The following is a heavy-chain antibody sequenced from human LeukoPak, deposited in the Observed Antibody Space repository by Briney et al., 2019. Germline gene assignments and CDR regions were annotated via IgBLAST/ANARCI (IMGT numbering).Heavy chain of an antibody. V-gene: IGHV3-30*02. D-gene: IGHD2/OR15-2a*01. Sequence: GGSLRLSCAASGFTFSSYGMHWVRQAPGKGLEWVAFIRYDGSNKYYADSVKGRFTISRDNSKNTLYLQMNSLGAEDTAVYYCWAQGNIATRPPADYWGQGTLVTVSS. CDR2: IRYDGSNK. CDR1: GFTFSSYG. J-gene: IGHJ4*02. CDR3: WAQGNIATRPPADY.